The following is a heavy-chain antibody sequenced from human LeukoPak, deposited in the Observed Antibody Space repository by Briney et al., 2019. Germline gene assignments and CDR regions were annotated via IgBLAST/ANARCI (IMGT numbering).Heavy chain of an antibody. Sequence: PSETLSLTCAVDGGSFSNYFGSWVRQPPNKGLEWIGEINHSGNTHYNPSLKSRVIISMDTSKNQISLKLHSMTAADTAVYYCARDVSHYYGSVPPWGQGTLVTVSS. D-gene: IGHD3-10*01. CDR2: INHSGNT. J-gene: IGHJ5*02. V-gene: IGHV4-34*01. CDR1: GGSFSNYF. CDR3: ARDVSHYYGSVPP.